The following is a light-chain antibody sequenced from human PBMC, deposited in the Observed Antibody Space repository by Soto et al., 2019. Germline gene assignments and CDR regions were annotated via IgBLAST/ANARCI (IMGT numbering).Light chain of an antibody. J-gene: IGKJ1*01. CDR2: AAS. CDR3: QQANSFPRT. CDR1: QSISSW. V-gene: IGKV1-12*01. Sequence: DIQMTQSPSTLSGSVGDRVTITCRATQSISSWLAWYQQKPGKAPKLLIYAASNLQNGVPSRFSGSGFGTDFTLTISSLQPEDFATYYCQQANSFPRTLGQGTKVDIK.